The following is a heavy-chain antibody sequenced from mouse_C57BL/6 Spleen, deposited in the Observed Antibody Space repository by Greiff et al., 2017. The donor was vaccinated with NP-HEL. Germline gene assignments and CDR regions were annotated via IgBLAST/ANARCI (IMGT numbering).Heavy chain of an antibody. CDR3: AREITTVVAPRYFDV. CDR1: GYTFTNYW. J-gene: IGHJ1*03. D-gene: IGHD1-1*01. CDR2: IYPGGGYT. V-gene: IGHV1-63*01. Sequence: VQLQQSGAELVRPGTSVKMSCKASGYTFTNYWIGWAKQRPGHGLEWIGDIYPGGGYTNYNEKFKGKATLTADKSSSTAYMQFSSLTSEDSAIYYGAREITTVVAPRYFDVWGTGTTVTVSS.